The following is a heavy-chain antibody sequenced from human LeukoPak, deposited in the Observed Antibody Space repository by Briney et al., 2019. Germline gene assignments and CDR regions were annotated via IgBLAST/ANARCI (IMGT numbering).Heavy chain of an antibody. CDR1: LDSTTSNF. Sequence: SETLSLTCTVSLDSTTSNFWSWVRQPPGKGLEWIGEIHRSGSPNYNPSLQSRVTISIDRSRNQIVLELSSVTAADMAFYYCAREILGGFNPGAYWGQGTLVTVSS. CDR3: AREILGGFNPGAY. J-gene: IGHJ4*02. D-gene: IGHD1-14*01. CDR2: IHRSGSP. V-gene: IGHV4-4*02.